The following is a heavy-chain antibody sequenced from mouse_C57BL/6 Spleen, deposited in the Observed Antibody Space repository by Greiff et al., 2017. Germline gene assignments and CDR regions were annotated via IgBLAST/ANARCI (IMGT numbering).Heavy chain of an antibody. CDR2: IFPGSGST. D-gene: IGHD2-1*01. J-gene: IGHJ2*01. V-gene: IGHV1-75*01. Sequence: QVQLKQSGPELVKPGASVKISCKASGYTFTDYYINWVKQRPGQGLEWIGWIFPGSGSTYYNEKFKGKATLTVDKSSSTAYMLLSSLTSEDSAVYFCARPLYYGNFFDYWGQGTTLTVSS. CDR1: GYTFTDYY. CDR3: ARPLYYGNFFDY.